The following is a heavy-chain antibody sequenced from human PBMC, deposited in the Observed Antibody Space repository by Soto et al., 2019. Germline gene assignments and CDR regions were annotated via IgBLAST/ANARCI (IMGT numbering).Heavy chain of an antibody. D-gene: IGHD5-18*01. Sequence: QVQLVRSGAEVKKPGASVKVSCKASGYTFTSYGISWVRQAPGQGLEWMGWISAYNGNTNYAQKLQGRVTMTTDTSTSTAYRELSSLRSDDTAVYYCARDQFDSSGPKGGLDYWGQGTLVTVSS. V-gene: IGHV1-18*01. CDR2: ISAYNGNT. J-gene: IGHJ4*02. CDR3: ARDQFDSSGPKGGLDY. CDR1: GYTFTSYG.